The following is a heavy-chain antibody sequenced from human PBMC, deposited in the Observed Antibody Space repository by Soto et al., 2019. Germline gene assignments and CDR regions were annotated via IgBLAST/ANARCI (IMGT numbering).Heavy chain of an antibody. Sequence: EVQLVESGGGLVQPGGSLRLSCAASGFTFSSYEMNWVRQAPGKGLEWVSYISSSGSTIYYADSVKGRFTISRDNAKNSLYLQMNSLRAEDTAVYYCARNQYYYDSSGANFDYWGQGTLVTVSS. CDR3: ARNQYYYDSSGANFDY. CDR2: ISSSGSTI. J-gene: IGHJ4*02. CDR1: GFTFSSYE. D-gene: IGHD3-22*01. V-gene: IGHV3-48*03.